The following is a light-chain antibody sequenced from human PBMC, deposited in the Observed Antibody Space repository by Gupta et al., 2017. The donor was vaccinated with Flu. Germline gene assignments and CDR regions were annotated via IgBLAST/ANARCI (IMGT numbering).Light chain of an antibody. CDR3: QQYGSSPLT. Sequence: EIVLTQSPGTLSLSPGERATLSCRASRSVTSSYLAWYQQKPGQAPRLLIFGASSRATGIPDRFSGSGSGTDFTLTVSRLDPEDFAVYYCQQYGSSPLTFGPGTKVDI. CDR1: RSVTSSY. J-gene: IGKJ3*01. CDR2: GAS. V-gene: IGKV3-20*01.